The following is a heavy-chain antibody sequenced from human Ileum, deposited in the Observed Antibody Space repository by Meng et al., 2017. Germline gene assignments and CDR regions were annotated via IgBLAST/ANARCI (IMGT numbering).Heavy chain of an antibody. J-gene: IGHJ4*02. CDR2: FDYTGAT. CDR1: GGSFSAYY. D-gene: IGHD3-10*01. V-gene: IGHV4-34*01. CDR3: ARRRGYYTSGASE. Sequence: SETLSLTCTVYGGSFSAYYWIWIRQAPGRGLEWIGDFDYTGATNYNPSLKSRLSISLDTSKNQFSLSLSSVTAADTAIYYCARRRGYYTSGASEWGQGTLVTVSS.